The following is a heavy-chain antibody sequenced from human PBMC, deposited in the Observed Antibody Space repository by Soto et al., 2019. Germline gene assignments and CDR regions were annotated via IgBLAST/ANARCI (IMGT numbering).Heavy chain of an antibody. D-gene: IGHD7-27*01. CDR1: GFTFSSYA. Sequence: GGSLRLSCAASGFTFSSYAMSWVRQAPGKGLEWVSAIRGSGGSTYYADSVKGRFTISRDNSKNTLYLQMNSLRAEDPAVYFCAEVGPVTGDDAFDIWGQGTMVTVSS. CDR2: IRGSGGST. V-gene: IGHV3-23*01. CDR3: AEVGPVTGDDAFDI. J-gene: IGHJ3*02.